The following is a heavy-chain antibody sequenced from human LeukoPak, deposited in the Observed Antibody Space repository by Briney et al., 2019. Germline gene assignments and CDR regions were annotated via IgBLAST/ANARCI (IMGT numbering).Heavy chain of an antibody. CDR2: ISGTGGST. D-gene: IGHD3-10*01. V-gene: IGHV3-23*01. Sequence: AGGSLRLSCAASGFTFSTYAMTWVRQAPGKGLEWVSAISGTGGSTYYADSVKGRFTISRDNSKNTLYLQMNSLRAEDTAVYYCAKVDATYGSGSYYPWVYWGQGTLVTVSS. CDR3: AKVDATYGSGSYYPWVY. J-gene: IGHJ4*02. CDR1: GFTFSTYA.